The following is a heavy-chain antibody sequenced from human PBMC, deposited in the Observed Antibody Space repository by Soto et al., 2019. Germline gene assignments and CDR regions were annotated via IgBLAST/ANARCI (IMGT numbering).Heavy chain of an antibody. CDR3: AKADHIVVVPAAI. CDR1: GFTFSSYA. CDR2: ISGSGGST. J-gene: IGHJ4*02. Sequence: EVQLLESGGGLVQPGGSLSLSCAASGFTFSSYAMSWVRQAPGKGLEWVSAISGSGGSTYYADSVKGRFTISRDNSKNTLYLQMNSLRAEDTAVYYCAKADHIVVVPAAIWGQGTLVTVSS. V-gene: IGHV3-23*01. D-gene: IGHD2-2*01.